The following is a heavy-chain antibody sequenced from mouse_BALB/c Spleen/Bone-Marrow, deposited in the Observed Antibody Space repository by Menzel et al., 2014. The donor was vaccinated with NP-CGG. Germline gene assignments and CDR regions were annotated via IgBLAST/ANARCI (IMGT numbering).Heavy chain of an antibody. CDR1: GFTFSIYA. CDR3: TRSGGGYSLDY. V-gene: IGHV5-9-3*01. J-gene: IGHJ4*01. CDR2: ISSGGTYT. Sequence: EVQGVESGGGLVKPGGSLKLSCAASGFTFSIYAMSWVRQTPEKRLEWVATISSGGTYTYFPDSVKGRFTISRDNAKNTLYLQMSSLRSEDTAMFYCTRSGGGYSLDYWGQGTPATVSS.